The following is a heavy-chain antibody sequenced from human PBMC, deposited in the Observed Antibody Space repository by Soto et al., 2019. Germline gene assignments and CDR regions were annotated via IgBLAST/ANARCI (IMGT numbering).Heavy chain of an antibody. CDR2: LYWDDDQ. V-gene: IGHV2-5*02. D-gene: IGHD2-21*02. Sequence: QVTLKESGPTLVKPTQTLTLTCTVSGLSLRTTGVGVGWVRQPPGKALEWVALLYWDDDQRSSPSLRSRLTIAKDISEKHVVLTMTNMDTVDTATYYCVQSRCGGDCLEIYSSHAYNGLDVWGQGTTVTVSS. J-gene: IGHJ6*02. CDR3: VQSRCGGDCLEIYSSHAYNGLDV. CDR1: GLSLRTTGVG.